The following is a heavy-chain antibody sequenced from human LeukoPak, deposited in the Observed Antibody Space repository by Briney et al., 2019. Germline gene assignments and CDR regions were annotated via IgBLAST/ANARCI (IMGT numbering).Heavy chain of an antibody. Sequence: SGGSLRLSCAASGFTFSSYGMSWVRQAPGKGLEWVSAMSGSGGSTYYADSVKGRFTISRDNSKNTLYLQMNSLRAEDTAVYYCAKASFLPGAMPVPWGQGTLVTVSS. CDR1: GFTFSSYG. CDR3: AKASFLPGAMPVP. V-gene: IGHV3-23*01. D-gene: IGHD2-2*01. J-gene: IGHJ5*02. CDR2: MSGSGGST.